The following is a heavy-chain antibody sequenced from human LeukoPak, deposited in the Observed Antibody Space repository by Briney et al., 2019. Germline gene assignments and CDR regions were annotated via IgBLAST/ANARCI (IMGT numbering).Heavy chain of an antibody. CDR3: AGGSGPVYNLLTGKRYFDY. J-gene: IGHJ4*02. Sequence: ASVKVSCKASGYTFTTYYVHWVRQAPGQGLEWTGIINPSGGSTTYAQKFRGRLTMTRDMSTSTVYMELSSLRSEDTAVYYCAGGSGPVYNLLTGKRYFDYWGQGTLLTVSS. CDR1: GYTFTTYY. V-gene: IGHV1-46*01. CDR2: INPSGGST. D-gene: IGHD3-9*01.